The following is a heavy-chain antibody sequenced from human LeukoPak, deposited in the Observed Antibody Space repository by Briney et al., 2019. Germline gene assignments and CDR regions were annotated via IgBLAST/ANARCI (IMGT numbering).Heavy chain of an antibody. J-gene: IGHJ4*02. CDR1: GGSISSSNW. V-gene: IGHV4-4*02. CDR3: ARMAGVAATLDY. D-gene: IGHD2-15*01. CDR2: IFYSGST. Sequence: KPSETLSLTCAVSGGSISSSNWWSWVRQPPGKGLEWIGEIFYSGSTNYNPSLKSRVTISVDTSKNQFSLKLSSVTAADTAVYYCARMAGVAATLDYWGQGTLVTVSS.